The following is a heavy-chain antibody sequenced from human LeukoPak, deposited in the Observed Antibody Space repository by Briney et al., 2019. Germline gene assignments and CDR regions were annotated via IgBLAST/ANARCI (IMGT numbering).Heavy chain of an antibody. CDR2: ISSSSSYI. Sequence: PGGSLRLSCAASGFTFSDYYMSWIRQAPGKGLEWVSYISSSSSYIYYADSVKGRFTISRDNAKNSLYLQMNSLRAEDTAVYYCARDVAGRYYYYYMDVWGKGTTVTVSS. D-gene: IGHD2-15*01. CDR3: ARDVAGRYYYYYMDV. V-gene: IGHV3-11*06. J-gene: IGHJ6*03. CDR1: GFTFSDYY.